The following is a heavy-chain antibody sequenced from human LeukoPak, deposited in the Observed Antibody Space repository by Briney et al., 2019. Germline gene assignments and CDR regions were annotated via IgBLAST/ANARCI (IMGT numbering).Heavy chain of an antibody. CDR2: ISWNSGSI. CDR3: AKDKDYGGNSAAFDI. V-gene: IGHV3-9*01. CDR1: GFTFDDYA. J-gene: IGHJ3*02. D-gene: IGHD4-23*01. Sequence: PGGSLRLSCAASGFTFDDYAMHWVRQAPGKGLEWVSGISWNSGSIGYADSAKGRFTISRDNAKNSLYLQMNSLRAEDTALYYCAKDKDYGGNSAAFDIWGQGTMVTVSS.